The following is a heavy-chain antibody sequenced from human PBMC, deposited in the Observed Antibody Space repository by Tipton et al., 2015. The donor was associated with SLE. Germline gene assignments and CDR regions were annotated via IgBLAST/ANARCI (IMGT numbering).Heavy chain of an antibody. V-gene: IGHV3-64*01. CDR1: GFTLSSYN. CDR3: ARGEWELWYFDL. Sequence: SLRLSCAASGFTLSSYNMNWVRQAPGKGLEWVSAISSNGGSTYYANSVKGRFTISRDNSKNTLYLQMGSLRAEDMAVYYCARGEWELWYFDLWGRGTLVTVSS. J-gene: IGHJ2*01. D-gene: IGHD1-26*01. CDR2: ISSNGGST.